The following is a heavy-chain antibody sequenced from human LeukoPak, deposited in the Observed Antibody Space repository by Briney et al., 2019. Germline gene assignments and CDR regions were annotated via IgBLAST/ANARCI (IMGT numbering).Heavy chain of an antibody. CDR2: ISYDGSNK. D-gene: IGHD3-10*01. CDR3: ASAQYYYGSGEYYYYYYGMDV. J-gene: IGHJ6*02. V-gene: IGHV3-30-3*01. Sequence: GGSLRLSCAASGFTFSSYAMHWVRQAPGKGLEWVAVISYDGSNKYYADSVKGRFTISRDNSKNTLYLQMNSLRAEDTAVYYCASAQYYYGSGEYYYYYYGMDVWGQGTTVTVSS. CDR1: GFTFSSYA.